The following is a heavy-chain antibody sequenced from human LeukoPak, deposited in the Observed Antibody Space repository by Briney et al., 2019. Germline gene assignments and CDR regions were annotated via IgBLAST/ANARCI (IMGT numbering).Heavy chain of an antibody. D-gene: IGHD3-16*01. CDR2: IFYSGST. J-gene: IGHJ3*02. CDR1: GGSISSYY. CDR3: ARDQLGDAFDI. V-gene: IGHV4-59*01. Sequence: SETLSLTCTVSGGSISSYYWSWIRQSPGKGLEWIGYIFYSGSTNYNPSLKSRVTMSLDTSKNQFSLRLSSVTVADTAVYYCARDQLGDAFDIWGQGTMDTVSS.